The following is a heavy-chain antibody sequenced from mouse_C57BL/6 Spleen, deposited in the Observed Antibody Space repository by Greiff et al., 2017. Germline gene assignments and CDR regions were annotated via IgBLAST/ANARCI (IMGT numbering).Heavy chain of an antibody. J-gene: IGHJ3*01. D-gene: IGHD2-3*01. CDR1: GFTFSSYA. V-gene: IGHV5-9-1*02. CDR3: TSGYYDGYWFAY. CDR2: ISSGGDYI. Sequence: EVHLVESGEGLVKPGGSLKLSCAASGFTFSSYAMSWVRQTPEKRLEWVAYISSGGDYIYYADTVKGRFTISRDNARNTLYLQMSSLKSEDTAMYYCTSGYYDGYWFAYWGQGTLVTVSA.